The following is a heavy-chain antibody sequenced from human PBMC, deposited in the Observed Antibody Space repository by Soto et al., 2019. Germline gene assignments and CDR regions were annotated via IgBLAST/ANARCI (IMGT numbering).Heavy chain of an antibody. J-gene: IGHJ5*02. Sequence: EVQLLESGGGLVQPGGSLRLSCAASGFTFSSYAMSWVRQAPGKGLEWVSAISGSGGSTYYADSVKGRFTISRDNSKNTLYLQMNSLRAEDTAVYYCAKVGEYYYDSSGYYFNWFDPGAREPWSPSPQ. CDR1: GFTFSSYA. CDR3: AKVGEYYYDSSGYYFNWFDP. D-gene: IGHD3-22*01. CDR2: ISGSGGST. V-gene: IGHV3-23*01.